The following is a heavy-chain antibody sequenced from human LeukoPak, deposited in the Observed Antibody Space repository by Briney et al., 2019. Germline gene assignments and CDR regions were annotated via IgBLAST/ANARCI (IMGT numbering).Heavy chain of an antibody. D-gene: IGHD4-23*01. CDR3: ARPRDNDGNLYADVFDI. J-gene: IGHJ3*02. CDR1: GLIVSNNY. Sequence: GGSLRLSFAASGLIVSNNYMSWVRQTPGKGLAWVSLIYNGGETHYADSVKGRFTISRDNSKNTVFLQMSSLRAEDTAVYYCARPRDNDGNLYADVFDIWGQGTMVTVSS. V-gene: IGHV3-53*01. CDR2: IYNGGET.